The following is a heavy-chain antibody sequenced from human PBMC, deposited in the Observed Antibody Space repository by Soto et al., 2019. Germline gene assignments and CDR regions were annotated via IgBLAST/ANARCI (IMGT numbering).Heavy chain of an antibody. V-gene: IGHV4-59*01. Sequence: QVQLQESGPGLVKPSETLSLMCTVSGGSISSYYWSCILQPPGKGLEWIGYIYYSGSTNYNPSLKSRVTISVDTSKNQFSLKLSSVTAADTAVYYCARERRDGYKHYFDYWGQGTLVTVSS. CDR3: ARERRDGYKHYFDY. CDR1: GGSISSYY. J-gene: IGHJ4*02. CDR2: IYYSGST. D-gene: IGHD5-12*01.